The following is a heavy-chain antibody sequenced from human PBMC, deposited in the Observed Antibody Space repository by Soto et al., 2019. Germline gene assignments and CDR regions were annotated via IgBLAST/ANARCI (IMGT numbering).Heavy chain of an antibody. J-gene: IGHJ6*02. CDR3: ARHQSEGDGILTGPNLGFYYTMDV. CDR1: GYIFMTYW. D-gene: IGHD3-9*01. Sequence: LQFFCKSPGYIFMTYWPSWLRQMPGKRPNLICSICPGDSDTRYSPYFQGHVTLSADKSINTAYLQWSSLRASDSAMYYCARHQSEGDGILTGPNLGFYYTMDVWGQGTTDTVS. CDR2: ICPGDSDT. V-gene: IGHV5-51*01.